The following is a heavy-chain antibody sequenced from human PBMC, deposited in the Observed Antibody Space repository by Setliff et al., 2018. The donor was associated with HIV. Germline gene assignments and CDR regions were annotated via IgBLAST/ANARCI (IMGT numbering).Heavy chain of an antibody. Sequence: PGVSLRLSCAASGFPFSLYSMNWVRQTPGRGLEWVSSINGNTLYISYAASVRRRFTISRDNAKGSLYLQLTSLRPEYTGVYFCARVGSSTSLDYWGQGILVTVSS. D-gene: IGHD6-13*01. CDR3: ARVGSSTSLDY. V-gene: IGHV3-21*06. CDR1: GFPFSLYS. J-gene: IGHJ4*02. CDR2: INGNTLYI.